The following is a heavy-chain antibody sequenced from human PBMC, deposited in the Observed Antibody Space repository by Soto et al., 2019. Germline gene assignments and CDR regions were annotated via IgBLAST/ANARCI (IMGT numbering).Heavy chain of an antibody. D-gene: IGHD4-17*01. CDR2: INYSGST. Sequence: QVQLQESGPGLVKPSQTLSLTCTVSGGSISTGGYYWTWIRQHPGKGLEWIGYINYSGSTYYNPSLKSRVTISVDTSKNQFSLKLSSVTAADTAVYYCARGLSVTLLDNWGQGTLVTVSS. CDR3: ARGLSVTLLDN. V-gene: IGHV4-31*03. CDR1: GGSISTGGYY. J-gene: IGHJ4*02.